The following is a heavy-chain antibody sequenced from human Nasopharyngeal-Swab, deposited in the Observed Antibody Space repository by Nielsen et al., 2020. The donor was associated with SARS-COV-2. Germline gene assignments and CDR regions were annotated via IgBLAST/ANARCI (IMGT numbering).Heavy chain of an antibody. D-gene: IGHD2-21*01. V-gene: IGHV3-23*01. Sequence: GESLKISCAATGFTFGNYGMTWVRQPPGKGLEWVSAISGGGGGTYYADSVKGRFTISRDNSRRTLYLQMNSLRVEDTALYYCAKAPYLRGLDVWGQRTTVTVSS. CDR2: ISGGGGGT. CDR3: AKAPYLRGLDV. CDR1: GFTFGNYG. J-gene: IGHJ6*02.